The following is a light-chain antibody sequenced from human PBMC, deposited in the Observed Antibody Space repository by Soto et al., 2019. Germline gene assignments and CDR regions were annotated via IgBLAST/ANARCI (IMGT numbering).Light chain of an antibody. CDR1: QSIASY. J-gene: IGKJ1*01. CDR2: AAS. CDR3: QQSYTALRT. V-gene: IGKV1-39*01. Sequence: DIQMTQSPPSLSAFVGDRVTITCRSNQSIASYLNWYQQKPGNAPKLLIYAASTLQSGVPSRFRGRGYETDFTLTISSLQPEDFASYYCQQSYTALRTFGQGTKVEI.